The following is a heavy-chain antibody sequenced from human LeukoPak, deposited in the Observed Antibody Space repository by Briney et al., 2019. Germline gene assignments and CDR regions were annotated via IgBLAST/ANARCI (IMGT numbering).Heavy chain of an antibody. Sequence: PSETLSLTCAVYGGSFSGYYWSWIRQPPGKGLEWIGEINHSGSTNYNPSLKSRVTISVDTSKNQFSLKLSSVTAADTAVYYYARGVRYCSSTSCLNWFDPWGQGTLVTVSS. CDR3: ARGVRYCSSTSCLNWFDP. J-gene: IGHJ5*02. CDR2: INHSGST. V-gene: IGHV4-34*01. CDR1: GGSFSGYY. D-gene: IGHD2-2*01.